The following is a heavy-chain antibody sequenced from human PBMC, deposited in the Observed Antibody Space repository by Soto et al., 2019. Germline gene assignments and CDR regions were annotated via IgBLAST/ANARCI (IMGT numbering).Heavy chain of an antibody. Sequence: GGSLRLSCAASGFTFSNYGMHWVRQAPGKGLEWVAVIWYDGSNEYYADSVKGRFTISRDNSKNTLYLQMNSLRAEDTAVYYCARDDIPGRAVAIYGMDIWGQGTTVTVSS. CDR1: GFTFSNYG. J-gene: IGHJ6*02. D-gene: IGHD6-19*01. CDR3: ARDDIPGRAVAIYGMDI. V-gene: IGHV3-33*01. CDR2: IWYDGSNE.